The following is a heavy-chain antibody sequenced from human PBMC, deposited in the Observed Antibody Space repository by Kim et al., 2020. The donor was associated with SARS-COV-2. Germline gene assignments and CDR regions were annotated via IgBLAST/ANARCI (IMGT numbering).Heavy chain of an antibody. D-gene: IGHD3-22*01. CDR2: ISGSGGST. CDR3: AKDRLPGAYYYDSSGYYSLLFDY. Sequence: GGSLRLSCAASGFTFSSYAMSWVRQAPGKGLEWISAISGSGGSTYYADSVKGRFIISRDNSKNTLYLQMNSLRAEDTAVYYCAKDRLPGAYYYDSSGYYSLLFDYWGQGTLVTVSS. J-gene: IGHJ4*02. CDR1: GFTFSSYA. V-gene: IGHV3-23*01.